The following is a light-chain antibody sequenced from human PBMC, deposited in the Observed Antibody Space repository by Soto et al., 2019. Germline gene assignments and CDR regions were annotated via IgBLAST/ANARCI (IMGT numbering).Light chain of an antibody. Sequence: SYELTQPPSVSVAPGQTARLTCGGNNIAGKSVHWYQHKPGQAPVLVVYDDSDRPSGIPERFSGSNSGNTAIPTISEVEAGDEDHYYCQAWDTSPDPVVFGGGTKLTVL. CDR3: QAWDTSPDPVV. CDR1: NIAGKS. CDR2: DDS. V-gene: IGLV3-21*02. J-gene: IGLJ2*01.